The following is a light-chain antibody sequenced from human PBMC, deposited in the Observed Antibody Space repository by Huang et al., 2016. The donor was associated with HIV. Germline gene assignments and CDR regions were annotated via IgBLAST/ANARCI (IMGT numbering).Light chain of an antibody. J-gene: IGKJ4*01. CDR3: QQRSNWAPIT. CDR2: DAS. V-gene: IGKV3-11*01. Sequence: EIVLTQSPATLSLSPGERATLSCRASQSVRSYLAWYQQKPGQAPRLLIYDASNRATGIPARFSGSGSGTDFTLTISSLEPEDFAVYYCQQRSNWAPITFGGGTKVEIK. CDR1: QSVRSY.